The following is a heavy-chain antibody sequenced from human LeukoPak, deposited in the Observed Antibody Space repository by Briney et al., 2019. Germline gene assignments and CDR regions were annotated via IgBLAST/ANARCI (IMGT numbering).Heavy chain of an antibody. CDR1: GFTFSDHY. Sequence: GGSPRLSCAASGFTFSDHYMDWVRQAPGKGLEWVGRSRNRAKSYTTDYAASVRGRFTISRDDSQNSLYLQMRSLKTEDTAVYYCARVTTGGYYNCWGQGTLVTVSS. J-gene: IGHJ4*02. CDR2: SRNRAKSYTT. D-gene: IGHD3-22*01. V-gene: IGHV3-72*01. CDR3: ARVTTGGYYNC.